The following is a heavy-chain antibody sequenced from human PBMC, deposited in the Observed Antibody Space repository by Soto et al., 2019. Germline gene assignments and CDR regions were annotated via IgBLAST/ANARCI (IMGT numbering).Heavy chain of an antibody. V-gene: IGHV4-39*01. J-gene: IGHJ4*02. CDR3: ASTGYCSGGSCYSSRGFDY. Sequence: PSETLSLTCTVSGGSISSSSYYWGWIRQPPGKGLEWIGSIYYSGSTYYNPSLRSRVTISVDTSKNQFSLKLSSVTAADTAVYYCASTGYCSGGSCYSSRGFDYWGQGTLGTVSS. CDR1: GGSISSSSYY. CDR2: IYYSGST. D-gene: IGHD2-15*01.